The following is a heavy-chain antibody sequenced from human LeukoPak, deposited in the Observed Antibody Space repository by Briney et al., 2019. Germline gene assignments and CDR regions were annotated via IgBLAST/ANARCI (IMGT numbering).Heavy chain of an antibody. J-gene: IGHJ4*02. V-gene: IGHV4-61*02. D-gene: IGHD3-22*01. CDR1: GGPITSPTLY. CDR2: IYSSART. CDR3: AREGSGYYYSDY. Sequence: SETLSLTCTVSGGPITSPTLYWSWVRQPAGKGLEWIVRIYSSARTNYNPSLKSRVTISFDTSKNKFSLKLSSVTAADTAVYYCAREGSGYYYSDYWGQGTLVTVSS.